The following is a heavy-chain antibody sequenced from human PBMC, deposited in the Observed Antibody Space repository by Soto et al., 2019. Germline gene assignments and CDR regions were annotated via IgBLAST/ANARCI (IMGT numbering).Heavy chain of an antibody. V-gene: IGHV1-18*01. CDR2: ISAYNGNT. CDR3: ARDAAAGLNDY. Sequence: QVQLVQSGAEVKKPGASVKVSCKASGYTFTSYGISWVRQAPGQGLEWMGWISAYNGNTKYVQKFQGRVTMTTDTSTSTAYMELRSRRSDDTAVYYGARDAAAGLNDYWGQGTLVTVSS. CDR1: GYTFTSYG. J-gene: IGHJ4*02. D-gene: IGHD6-13*01.